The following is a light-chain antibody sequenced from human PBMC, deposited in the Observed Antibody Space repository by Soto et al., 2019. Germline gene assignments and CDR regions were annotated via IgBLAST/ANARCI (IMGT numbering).Light chain of an antibody. Sequence: EIVLTQSPGTLSLSPGERATLSCRASQSVSSSYLAWYQQKPGQAPRLLIYGASSRATGIPDRFSGSGSGTDFTLTISRLEPEDFAVYFCQHYHRSLWTFGQGTKVEIK. CDR3: QHYHRSLWT. CDR2: GAS. V-gene: IGKV3-20*01. J-gene: IGKJ1*01. CDR1: QSVSSSY.